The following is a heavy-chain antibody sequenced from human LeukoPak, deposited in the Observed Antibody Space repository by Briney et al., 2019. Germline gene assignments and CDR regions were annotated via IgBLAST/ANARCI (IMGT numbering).Heavy chain of an antibody. V-gene: IGHV4-38-2*02. CDR2: IYHSGST. J-gene: IGHJ4*02. Sequence: SETLSLTCAVSGYSISSCYYWGWIRQPPGKGLEWIGSIYHSGSTYYNPSLKSRVTISVDTSKNQFSLKLTSVTAADTAVYYCARDASSGGHYWGQGTLVTVSS. CDR3: ARDASSGGHY. CDR1: GYSISSCYY. D-gene: IGHD3-22*01.